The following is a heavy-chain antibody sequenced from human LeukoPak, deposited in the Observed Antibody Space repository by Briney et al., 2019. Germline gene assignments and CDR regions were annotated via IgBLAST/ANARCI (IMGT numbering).Heavy chain of an antibody. CDR1: GFTFSSYA. Sequence: GGSLRLSCAASGFTFSSYAMSWVRQAPGKGLEWVSAISGSGGSTYYADSVKGRFTISRDNSKNTLYLQMNSLRAEDTAVYYWAKACVRSYYDILTGSKYFDYWGQGTLVTVSS. V-gene: IGHV3-23*01. CDR3: AKACVRSYYDILTGSKYFDY. D-gene: IGHD3-9*01. J-gene: IGHJ4*02. CDR2: ISGSGGST.